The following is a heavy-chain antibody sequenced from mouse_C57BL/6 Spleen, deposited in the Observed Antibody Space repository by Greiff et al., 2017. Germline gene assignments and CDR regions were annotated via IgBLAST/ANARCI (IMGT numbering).Heavy chain of an antibody. Sequence: VQLQQSGPELVKPGASVQMSCKASGYTFTVYNMHWVKRSHGKSREWIGYINPNNGGTSYNQKFKSKSTLTVKKSSSTAYMEFRRLTSEDSAVYSCARYDYGSSYGWYFDVWGKGTTVTVSS. CDR2: INPNNGGT. V-gene: IGHV1-22*01. CDR3: ARYDYGSSYGWYFDV. J-gene: IGHJ1*03. D-gene: IGHD1-1*01. CDR1: GYTFTVYN.